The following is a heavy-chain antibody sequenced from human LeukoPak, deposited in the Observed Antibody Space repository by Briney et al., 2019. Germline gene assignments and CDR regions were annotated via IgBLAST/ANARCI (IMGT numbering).Heavy chain of an antibody. V-gene: IGHV4-39*01. D-gene: IGHD1-1*01. J-gene: IGHJ4*02. CDR1: GGSISSSSDY. CDR2: IYYHENT. Sequence: SETLSLTCTVSGGSISSSSDYWVWIRPAPGKGLEWIGSIYYHENTYYNSSLKSRVTISVDTSKNQFSLKLNSVTAADTAVYFCARRAYSAAYWKHFDYWGQGTLVTVSS. CDR3: ARRAYSAAYWKHFDY.